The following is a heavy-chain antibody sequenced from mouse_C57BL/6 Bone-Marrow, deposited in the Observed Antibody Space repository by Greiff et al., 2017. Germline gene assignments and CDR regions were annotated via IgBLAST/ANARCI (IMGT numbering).Heavy chain of an antibody. V-gene: IGHV3-6*01. CDR1: GYSITSGYY. Sequence: VQLQQSGPGLVKPSQSLSLTCSVTGYSITSGYYWNWIRQFPGNKLEWMGYISYDGSNNYNPSLKNRISITRATSKNQFFLKLNSVTTEDTATYYCASYYSNCYYARDYWGQGTSVTVSS. CDR2: ISYDGSN. D-gene: IGHD2-5*01. CDR3: ASYYSNCYYARDY. J-gene: IGHJ4*01.